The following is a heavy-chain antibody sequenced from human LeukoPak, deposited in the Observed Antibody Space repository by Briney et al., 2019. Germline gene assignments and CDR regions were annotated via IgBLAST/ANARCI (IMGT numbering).Heavy chain of an antibody. CDR3: AKGVEYSSSHPNLHDTNDY. V-gene: IGHV3-23*01. CDR2: ISGSGGST. CDR1: GFTFSSYA. Sequence: GGSLRLSCAASGFTFSSYAMSWVRQAPGKGLEWVSAISGSGGSTYYADSVKGRFTISRDNSKNTLYLQMNSLRAEDTAVYYCAKGVEYSSSHPNLHDTNDYWGQGTLVTVSS. D-gene: IGHD6-6*01. J-gene: IGHJ4*02.